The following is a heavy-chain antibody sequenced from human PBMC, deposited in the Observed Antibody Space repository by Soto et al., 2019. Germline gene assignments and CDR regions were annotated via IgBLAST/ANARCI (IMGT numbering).Heavy chain of an antibody. CDR2: INPNSGGT. V-gene: IGHV1-2*04. Sequence: GASVKVSCKASGYTFTGYYMHWVRQAPGQGLEWMGWINPNSGGTNYAQKFQGWVTMTRDTSISTAYMELSRLRSDDTAVYYCARDGDGSITIFGVVINHYYGMEGWGQGTTVTVSS. J-gene: IGHJ6*02. CDR1: GYTFTGYY. D-gene: IGHD3-3*01. CDR3: ARDGDGSITIFGVVINHYYGMEG.